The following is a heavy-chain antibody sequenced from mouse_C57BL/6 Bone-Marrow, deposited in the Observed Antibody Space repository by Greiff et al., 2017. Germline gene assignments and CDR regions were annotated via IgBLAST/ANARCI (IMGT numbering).Heavy chain of an antibody. V-gene: IGHV5-16*01. J-gene: IGHJ4*01. CDR2: INYDGSST. Sequence: EVMLVESEGGLVQPGSSMKLSCTASGFTFSDYYMAWVRQVPEKGLEWVANINYDGSSTYYLDSLKSRFIISRDNAKNILYLQMSSLKSEDTATXYCARAYYGSSYYAMDYWGQGTSVTVSS. D-gene: IGHD1-1*01. CDR1: GFTFSDYY. CDR3: ARAYYGSSYYAMDY.